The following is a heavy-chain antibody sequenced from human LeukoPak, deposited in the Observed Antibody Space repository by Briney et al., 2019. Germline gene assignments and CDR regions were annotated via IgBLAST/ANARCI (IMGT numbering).Heavy chain of an antibody. V-gene: IGHV1-2*02. Sequence: GASVKVSCKASGYTFTDYYVHWVRQAPGQGLEWMGWINPNSGGTNYAQKFQGRVTMTRDTSISTAYMELSRLKSDDTAVYHCARDATTYFWFDPWGQGTLVTVSS. D-gene: IGHD1-7*01. CDR1: GYTFTDYY. J-gene: IGHJ5*02. CDR3: ARDATTYFWFDP. CDR2: INPNSGGT.